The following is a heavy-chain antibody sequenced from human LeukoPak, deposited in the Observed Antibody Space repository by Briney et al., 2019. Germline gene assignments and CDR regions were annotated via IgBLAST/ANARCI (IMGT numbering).Heavy chain of an antibody. CDR1: GFTFSSYA. CDR3: ARDRWMVRGVAPDY. J-gene: IGHJ4*02. Sequence: GRSLRLSCAASGFTFSSYAMHWVRQAPGKGLEWVAVISYDGSNKYYADSVKGRFTISRDNSKNTLYLQMNSLRAEDTAVYYCARDRWMVRGVAPDYWGQGTLVTVSS. V-gene: IGHV3-30-3*01. D-gene: IGHD3-10*01. CDR2: ISYDGSNK.